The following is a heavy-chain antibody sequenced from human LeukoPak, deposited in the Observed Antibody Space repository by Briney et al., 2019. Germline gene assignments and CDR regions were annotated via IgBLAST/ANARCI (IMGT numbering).Heavy chain of an antibody. CDR1: GGSISSYY. J-gene: IGHJ4*02. D-gene: IGHD3-22*01. Sequence: PSETLSLTCTVSGGSISSYYWSWIRQPPGKGLEWIGYIYYSGSTNYNPSLKSRVTISVDTSKNQFSLKLSSVTAADTAVYYCARGFNQLPLYDSSGFHYFDYWGQGTLVTVSS. CDR2: IYYSGST. V-gene: IGHV4-59*01. CDR3: ARGFNQLPLYDSSGFHYFDY.